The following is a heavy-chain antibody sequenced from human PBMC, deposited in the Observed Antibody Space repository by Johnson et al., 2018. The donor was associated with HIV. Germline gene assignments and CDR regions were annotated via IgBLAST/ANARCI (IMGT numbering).Heavy chain of an antibody. V-gene: IGHV3-13*01. CDR3: AKAFPYCTGGSCYPHRSPHDAFDI. Sequence: VQLVESGGGVVQPGRSLRLSCAASEFTFTSYDIHWVRQATGKGLEWVSAVGTAGDTYYPGSVKGRFTISRENAKNSLYLQMNSLRAEDTAVYYCAKAFPYCTGGSCYPHRSPHDAFDIWGQGTMVTVSS. CDR2: VGTAGDT. CDR1: EFTFTSYD. J-gene: IGHJ3*02. D-gene: IGHD2-15*01.